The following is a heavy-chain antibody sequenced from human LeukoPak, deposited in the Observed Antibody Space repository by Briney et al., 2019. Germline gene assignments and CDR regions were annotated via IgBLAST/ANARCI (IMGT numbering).Heavy chain of an antibody. CDR3: ARKNGLDY. Sequence: GGSLRLSCAASGFTFNNYGMHWVRQAPGKGLEWVAFIRYNGNNQYYADSVKGRFTISRDNSKDTLYLQMNSLRAEDTAMYYCARKNGLDYWGQGTLVTVSS. V-gene: IGHV3-30*02. CDR2: IRYNGNNQ. J-gene: IGHJ4*02. CDR1: GFTFNNYG.